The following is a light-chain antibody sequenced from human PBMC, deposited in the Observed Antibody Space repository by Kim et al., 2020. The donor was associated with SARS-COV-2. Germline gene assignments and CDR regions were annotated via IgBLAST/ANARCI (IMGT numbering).Light chain of an antibody. CDR1: NSDVGGYNY. J-gene: IGLJ3*02. CDR2: DVT. V-gene: IGLV2-11*01. Sequence: QSALTQPPSVSGSPGQSVTISCTGTNSDVGGYNYVSWYQQHPDKAPKLMNYDVTTRPSVVPDRFAGTSSANAASLTICGLHAEDEGDYCCFSDTSRYSWVFGGGTQLTVL. CDR3: FSDTSRYSWV.